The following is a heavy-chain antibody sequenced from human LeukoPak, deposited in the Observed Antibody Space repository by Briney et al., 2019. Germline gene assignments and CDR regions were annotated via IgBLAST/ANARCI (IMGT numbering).Heavy chain of an antibody. V-gene: IGHV3-11*01. CDR2: ISSRGSTI. D-gene: IGHD5-18*01. Sequence: LSLTCTVSGGSISSYYWSWIRQAPGKGLEWVSYISSRGSTIYYADSVEGRFTISRDNAKNSLYLQMNSLRAEDTAVYYCARHDTAMATDYGMDVWGQGTTVTVSS. J-gene: IGHJ6*02. CDR3: ARHDTAMATDYGMDV. CDR1: GGSISSYY.